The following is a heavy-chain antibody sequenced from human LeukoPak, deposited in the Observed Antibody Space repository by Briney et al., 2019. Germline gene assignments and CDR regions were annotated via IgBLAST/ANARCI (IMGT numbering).Heavy chain of an antibody. V-gene: IGHV4-38-2*02. J-gene: IGHJ5*02. Sequence: SETLSLTCTVSSYSISSGYYWGWIRQPPGKGLEWIGSIYYSGNTYYNPSLKSRVTISVDTSKNQFSLKLSSVTAADTAVYYCARVPQGETIFGAVLYWFDPWGQGTLVTVSS. CDR3: ARVPQGETIFGAVLYWFDP. D-gene: IGHD3-3*01. CDR1: SYSISSGYY. CDR2: IYYSGNT.